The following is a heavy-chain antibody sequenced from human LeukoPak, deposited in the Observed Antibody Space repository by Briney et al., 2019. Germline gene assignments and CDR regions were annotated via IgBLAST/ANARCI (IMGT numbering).Heavy chain of an antibody. Sequence: PSQTLSLTCTVSGGSISSGGYYWSWIRQHPGKGLEWIGYIYYSGSTYYNPSLKSRVTISVDTSKNQFSLKLSSVTAADTAVYYCARAIYYYDSSGYYFNWFDPWGQGTLVTVSS. CDR2: IYYSGST. V-gene: IGHV4-31*03. D-gene: IGHD3-22*01. J-gene: IGHJ5*02. CDR1: GGSISSGGYY. CDR3: ARAIYYYDSSGYYFNWFDP.